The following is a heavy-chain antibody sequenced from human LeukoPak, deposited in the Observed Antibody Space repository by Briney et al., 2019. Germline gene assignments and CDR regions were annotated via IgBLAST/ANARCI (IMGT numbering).Heavy chain of an antibody. CDR3: AKGGRIDYYDSSGSDY. D-gene: IGHD3-22*01. V-gene: IGHV3-30*02. J-gene: IGHJ4*02. CDR1: GFTFSSYG. CDR2: IRYDGSNK. Sequence: GGSLRLSCAASGFTFSSYGMHWVRQAPGKGLEWVAFIRYDGSNKYYADSVKGRFTISRDNSKNTLYLQMNSLRAEDTAVCYCAKGGRIDYYDSSGSDYWGQGTLVTVSS.